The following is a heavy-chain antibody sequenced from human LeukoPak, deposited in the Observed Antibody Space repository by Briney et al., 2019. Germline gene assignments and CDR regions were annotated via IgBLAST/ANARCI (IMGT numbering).Heavy chain of an antibody. CDR1: GGTFSSYA. V-gene: IGHV1-69*13. CDR3: AREDRAGYNPDAFDI. J-gene: IGHJ3*02. D-gene: IGHD5-24*01. CDR2: IIPIFHTA. Sequence: ASVKVSCKASGGTFSSYAISWVRQAPGQGLEWVGGIIPIFHTANYAQKFQGRVTITADEATNTAYMDLSSLRSEDTAVYFCAREDRAGYNPDAFDIWGQGTLVTVSS.